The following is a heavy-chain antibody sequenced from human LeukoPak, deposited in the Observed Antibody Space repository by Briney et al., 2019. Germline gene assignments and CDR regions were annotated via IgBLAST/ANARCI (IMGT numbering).Heavy chain of an antibody. J-gene: IGHJ3*02. D-gene: IGHD4-23*01. CDR2: IYTSGST. Sequence: ASETLSLTCTVSGGSISSSSYYWGWIRQPAGKGLEWIGRIYTSGSTNYNPSLKSRVTMSIDTSKSQFSLKLSSVTAADTAVYYCARLPTVVTRVAFDIWGQGTMVTVSS. V-gene: IGHV4-61*02. CDR1: GGSISSSSYY. CDR3: ARLPTVVTRVAFDI.